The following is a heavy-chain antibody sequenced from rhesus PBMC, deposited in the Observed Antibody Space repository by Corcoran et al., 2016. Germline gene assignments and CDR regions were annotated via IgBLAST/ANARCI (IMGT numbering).Heavy chain of an antibody. V-gene: IGHV4-80*01. CDR1: GGSISGYY. CDR3: ARSAAGMDV. CDR2: INANNGNT. J-gene: IGHJ5-2*02. D-gene: IGHD6-25*01. Sequence: QVQLQESGPGLVKPSETLSLTCAVSGGSISGYYWTWIRQPPGKGLEWIGEINANNGNTNYSPSLKSRVTISKDASKNQLSLKLSSVTAADTAVYYCARSAAGMDVWGRGVLVTVSS.